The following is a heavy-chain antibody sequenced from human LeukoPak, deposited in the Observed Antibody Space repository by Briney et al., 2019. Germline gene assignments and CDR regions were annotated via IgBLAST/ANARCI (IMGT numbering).Heavy chain of an antibody. CDR2: IDPSGGST. CDR3: ARDEGPDSGSYPEYFQH. J-gene: IGHJ1*01. Sequence: ASVKVSCKASGYTFTRYYMHWVRQGPGQGLEWMGIIDPSGGSTSYAQKFQGRVTITADESTSTAYMELSSLRSEDTAVYYCARDEGPDSGSYPEYFQHWGQGTLVTVSS. V-gene: IGHV1-46*01. CDR1: GYTFTRYY. D-gene: IGHD1-26*01.